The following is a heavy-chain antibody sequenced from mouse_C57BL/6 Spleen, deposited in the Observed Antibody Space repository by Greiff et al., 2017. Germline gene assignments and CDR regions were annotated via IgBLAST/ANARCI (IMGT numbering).Heavy chain of an antibody. Sequence: VQLLQSGAALVKPGASVKLSCTASGFNIKDYYMHWVKQRTEQGLEWIGRIDPEDGETKYAPTFPGKAPIPADTSSNTANLQRSSLRTENTAVYYCAPYDYAWGADGGQGTLVTGSA. J-gene: IGHJ3*01. CDR2: IDPEDGET. CDR3: APYDYAWGAD. D-gene: IGHD2-4*01. CDR1: GFNIKDYY. V-gene: IGHV14-2*01.